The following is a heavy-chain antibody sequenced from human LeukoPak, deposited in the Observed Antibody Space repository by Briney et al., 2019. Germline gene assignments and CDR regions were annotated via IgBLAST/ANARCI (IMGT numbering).Heavy chain of an antibody. CDR1: GFTFSSYE. Sequence: GGSLRLSCAASGFTFSSYEMNWVCQAPGKGLEWVSYIHSTGSPIYYADSVKGRFTISRDSARKSLFLQMNSLTAEDTAVYYCARGRPRFSLRGPRMDVWGKGTTVTISS. CDR3: ARGRPRFSLRGPRMDV. CDR2: IHSTGSPI. D-gene: IGHD3-10*01. V-gene: IGHV3-48*03. J-gene: IGHJ6*03.